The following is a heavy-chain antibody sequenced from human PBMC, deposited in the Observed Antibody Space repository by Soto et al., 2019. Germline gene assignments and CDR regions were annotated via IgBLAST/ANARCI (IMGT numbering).Heavy chain of an antibody. Sequence: QVQLVESGGGLVKPGGSLRLSCAASGFTFSDYYMSWICQAPGKGLEWVSYISSSGSTIYYADSVKGRFTISRDNAKNSLYLQMNSLRAEDTAVYYCASSYEADSVVPGPMDVWGKGTTVTVSS. V-gene: IGHV3-11*01. CDR3: ASSYEADSVVPGPMDV. D-gene: IGHD2-2*01. J-gene: IGHJ6*03. CDR2: ISSSGSTI. CDR1: GFTFSDYY.